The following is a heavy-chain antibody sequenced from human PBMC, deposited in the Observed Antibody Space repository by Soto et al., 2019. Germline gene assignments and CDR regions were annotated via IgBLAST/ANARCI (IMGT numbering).Heavy chain of an antibody. D-gene: IGHD6-19*01. CDR1: GYTFTGYY. V-gene: IGHV1-2*04. Sequence: ASVKVSCKASGYTFTGYYMHWVRQAPGQGLEWMGWINPNSGGTNYAQKFQGWVTMTRDTSISTAYMELSRLRSDDTAVYYCARVVTPQQPTAVADPGDAFDIWGQGTMVTVSS. J-gene: IGHJ3*02. CDR3: ARVVTPQQPTAVADPGDAFDI. CDR2: INPNSGGT.